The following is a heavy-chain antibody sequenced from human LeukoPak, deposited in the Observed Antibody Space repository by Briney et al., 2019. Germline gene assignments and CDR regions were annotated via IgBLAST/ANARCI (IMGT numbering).Heavy chain of an antibody. V-gene: IGHV1-69*05. D-gene: IGHD6-6*01. CDR2: TIPIFGTA. CDR1: GGTFSSYA. Sequence: ASVKVPCKASGGTFSSYAISWVRQAPGQGLEWMGGTIPIFGTANYAQKFQGRVTITTDESTSTAYMELSSLRSEDTAVYYCARSGIAARSLDYWGQGTLVTVSS. CDR3: ARSGIAARSLDY. J-gene: IGHJ4*02.